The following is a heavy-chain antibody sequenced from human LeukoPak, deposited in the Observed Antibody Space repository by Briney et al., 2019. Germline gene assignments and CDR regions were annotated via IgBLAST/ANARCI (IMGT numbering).Heavy chain of an antibody. J-gene: IGHJ6*03. V-gene: IGHV4-34*01. CDR3: ARGVLDIVADRAQTYYYYYYMDV. CDR2: INHSGST. D-gene: IGHD5-12*01. CDR1: GVSFSGYY. Sequence: SETLSLTCAVYGVSFSGYYWSWIRQPPGKGLEWIGEINHSGSTNYNPSLKSRVTISVDTSKNQFSLKLSSVTAADTAVYYCARGVLDIVADRAQTYYYYYYMDVWGKGTTVTVSS.